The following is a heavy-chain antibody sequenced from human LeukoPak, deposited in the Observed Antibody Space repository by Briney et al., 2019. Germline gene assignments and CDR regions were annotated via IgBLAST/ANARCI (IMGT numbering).Heavy chain of an antibody. CDR3: ARQRVSSGWYFDY. Sequence: GGSLRLSCAASGFTFSSYAMHWVRQAPDKGLEWVAVISYDGSNKYYADSVKGRFTISRDNSKNTLYLQMNSLRAEDTAVYYCARQRVSSGWYFDYWGQGTLVTVSS. V-gene: IGHV3-30-3*01. D-gene: IGHD6-19*01. CDR2: ISYDGSNK. J-gene: IGHJ4*02. CDR1: GFTFSSYA.